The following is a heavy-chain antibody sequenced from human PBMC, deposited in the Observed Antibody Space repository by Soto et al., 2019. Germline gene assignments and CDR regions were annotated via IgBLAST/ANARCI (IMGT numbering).Heavy chain of an antibody. CDR3: ARTSYYYDSSGYYYFDY. Sequence: PGESLKISCKGSGDSFTSYWMSWVRQMPGKGLEWMGRIDPSDSYTNYSPSFQGHVTISADKSISTAYLQWSSLKASDTAMHYCARTSYYYDSSGYYYFDYWGQGTLVTVSS. J-gene: IGHJ4*02. CDR2: IDPSDSYT. D-gene: IGHD3-22*01. V-gene: IGHV5-10-1*01. CDR1: GDSFTSYW.